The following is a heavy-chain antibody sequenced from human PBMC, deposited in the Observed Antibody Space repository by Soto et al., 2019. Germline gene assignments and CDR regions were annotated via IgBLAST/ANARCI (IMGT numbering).Heavy chain of an antibody. D-gene: IGHD6-6*01. V-gene: IGHV1-2*02. CDR2: INPNSGGT. CDR1: GYTFTGYY. J-gene: IGHJ4*02. CDR3: ARGYSSSSPNGYFDY. Sequence: ASVKVSCKASGYTFTGYYMHWVRQAPGQGLEWMGWINPNSGGTNYAQKFRGRVTMTRDTSISTAYMELSRLRSDDTAVYYCARGYSSSSPNGYFDYWGQGTLVTVSS.